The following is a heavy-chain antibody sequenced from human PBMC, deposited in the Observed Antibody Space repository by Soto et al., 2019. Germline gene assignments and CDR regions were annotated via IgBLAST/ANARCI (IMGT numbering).Heavy chain of an antibody. V-gene: IGHV3-23*01. J-gene: IGHJ6*02. CDR2: ISGSGGST. CDR3: AKVYAGYCSSTSCSTSYYYYGMDV. D-gene: IGHD2-2*01. CDR1: GFTFSSYA. Sequence: GGSLRLSCAASGFTFSSYAMSWVRQAPGKGLEWVSAISGSGGSTYYADSVKGRFTISRDNSKNTLYLQMNSLRAEDAAVYYCAKVYAGYCSSTSCSTSYYYYGMDVWGQGTTVTVSS.